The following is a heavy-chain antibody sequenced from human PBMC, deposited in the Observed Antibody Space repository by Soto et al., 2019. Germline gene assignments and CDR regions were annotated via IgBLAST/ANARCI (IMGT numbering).Heavy chain of an antibody. J-gene: IGHJ4*02. D-gene: IGHD1-26*01. Sequence: QVQLVQSGAEVKKPGSSVKVSCKASGGTFSSYTISWVRQAPGQGLEWMGRIIPILGIANYAQKFQGRVTITADKSTSTAYMELSSLRSEDTAVYYCAGHATLIVGATLDYWGQGTLVTVSS. V-gene: IGHV1-69*02. CDR1: GGTFSSYT. CDR2: IIPILGIA. CDR3: AGHATLIVGATLDY.